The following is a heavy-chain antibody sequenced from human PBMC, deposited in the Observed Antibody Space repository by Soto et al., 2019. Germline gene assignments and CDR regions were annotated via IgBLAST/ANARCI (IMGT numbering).Heavy chain of an antibody. J-gene: IGHJ4*02. CDR2: IIPIFGTA. Sequence: ASVKVSCKASGGTFSSYAISWVRQAPGQGLEWMGGIIPIFGTANYAQKFQGRVTITADESTSTAYMELSSLRSEDTAVYYCARGVDTVHYFWDYWGQGTLVTVSS. CDR3: ARGVDTVHYFWDY. D-gene: IGHD5-18*01. V-gene: IGHV1-69*13. CDR1: GGTFSSYA.